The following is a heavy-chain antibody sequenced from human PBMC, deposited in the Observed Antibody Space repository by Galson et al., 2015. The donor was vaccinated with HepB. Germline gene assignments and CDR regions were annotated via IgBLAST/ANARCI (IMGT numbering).Heavy chain of an antibody. CDR2: ISSNSGDT. CDR3: ARDSADMIMDLDY. V-gene: IGHV1-2*02. J-gene: IGHJ4*02. CDR1: GYTFSDYH. Sequence: SVKVSCKASGYTFSDYHIHWVRQAPGQGLERMGWISSNSGDTRFAQKYQGRVSMTRDTSISTAYMELSRLRSDDSAMYYCARDSADMIMDLDYWGQGTLVTVSS. D-gene: IGHD3-16*01.